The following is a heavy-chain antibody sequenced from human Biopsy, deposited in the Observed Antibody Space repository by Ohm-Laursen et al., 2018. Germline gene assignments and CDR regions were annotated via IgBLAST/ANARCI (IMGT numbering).Heavy chain of an antibody. Sequence: SLRLSCAASGFTFNNYCMSWIRQAPGKGLEWLSYISGSGTTIFYADSVKGRFTVSRDNAKNSLYLQMNSLTVEDTAVYYCARDGAGSYHDYWGQGTLVTVSS. D-gene: IGHD3-10*01. CDR3: ARDGAGSYHDY. J-gene: IGHJ4*02. CDR1: GFTFNNYC. CDR2: ISGSGTTI. V-gene: IGHV3-11*01.